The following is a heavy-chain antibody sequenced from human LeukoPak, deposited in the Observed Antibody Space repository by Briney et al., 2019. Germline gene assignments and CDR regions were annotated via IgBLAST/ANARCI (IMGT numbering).Heavy chain of an antibody. CDR3: ARKSRYYDSSGYYGYWFDP. CDR2: IYHSGST. V-gene: IGHV4-59*08. Sequence: PSETLSLTCTVSGGSISSYYWSWIRQPPGKGLEWIGSIYHSGSTYYNPSLKSRVTISVDTSKNQFSLKLSSVTAADTAVYYCARKSRYYDSSGYYGYWFDPWGQGTLVTVSS. CDR1: GGSISSYY. D-gene: IGHD3-22*01. J-gene: IGHJ5*02.